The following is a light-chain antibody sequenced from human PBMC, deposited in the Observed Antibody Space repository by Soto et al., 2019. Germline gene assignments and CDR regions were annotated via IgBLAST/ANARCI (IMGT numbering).Light chain of an antibody. CDR3: QQYNNWPPWT. V-gene: IGKV3-15*01. Sequence: IVLTQSPGTLSLSTGERATLSCRASQSVSSNLAWYQQKPGQAPRLLIYGASTRATGIPARFSGSGSGTEFTLTISSLQSEDFAVYYCQQYNNWPPWTFGQGTKVDIK. CDR1: QSVSSN. CDR2: GAS. J-gene: IGKJ1*01.